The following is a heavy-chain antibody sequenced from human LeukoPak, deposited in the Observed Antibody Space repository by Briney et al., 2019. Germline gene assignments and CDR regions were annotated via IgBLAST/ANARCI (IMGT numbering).Heavy chain of an antibody. V-gene: IGHV3-72*01. CDR1: GFTFSDHY. CDR2: TRNKANSYTT. D-gene: IGHD3-22*01. CDR3: AGGYDSSGYYLDDYYYYGMDV. Sequence: GGSLRLSCAASGFTFSDHYMDWVRQAPGKGLEWVGCTRNKANSYTTEYAASVKGRFTISRDDSKNSLYLQMNSLKTEDTAVYYCAGGYDSSGYYLDDYYYYGMDVWGQGTTVTVSS. J-gene: IGHJ6*02.